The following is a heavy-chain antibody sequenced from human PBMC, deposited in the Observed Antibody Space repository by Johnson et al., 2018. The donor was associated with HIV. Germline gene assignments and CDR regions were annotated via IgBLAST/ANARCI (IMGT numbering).Heavy chain of an antibody. CDR2: ISYDGGNK. J-gene: IGHJ3*02. D-gene: IGHD6-25*01. CDR3: ATEGAAAAAAASEAFDI. Sequence: VQLVEFGGGVVQPGRSLRLSCAASGFTFSSYAMHWVRQAPGKGLEWVAVISYDGGNKYYADSVKGRFTISRDNSKNTLYLQMNSLRAEDTAVYYCATEGAAAAAAASEAFDIWGQGTMVTVSS. CDR1: GFTFSSYA. V-gene: IGHV3-30-3*01.